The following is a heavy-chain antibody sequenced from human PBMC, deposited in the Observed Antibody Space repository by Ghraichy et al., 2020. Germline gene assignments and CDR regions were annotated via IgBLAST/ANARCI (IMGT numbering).Heavy chain of an antibody. D-gene: IGHD1-26*01. Sequence: ASVKVSCKVSGYTLTELSMHWVRQAPGKGLEWMGGFDPEDGETIYAQKFQGRVTMTEDTSTDTAYMELSSLRSEDTAVYYCATVGIVGATIGDAFDIWGQGTMVTVSS. J-gene: IGHJ3*02. CDR3: ATVGIVGATIGDAFDI. CDR1: GYTLTELS. V-gene: IGHV1-24*01. CDR2: FDPEDGET.